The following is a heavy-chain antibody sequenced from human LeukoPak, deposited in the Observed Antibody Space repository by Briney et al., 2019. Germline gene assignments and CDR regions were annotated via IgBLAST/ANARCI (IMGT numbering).Heavy chain of an antibody. CDR2: IIAIFGTA. V-gene: IGHV1-69*05. J-gene: IGHJ4*02. CDR1: GGTFSSYA. CDR3: AREDSSGWSQFDY. D-gene: IGHD6-19*01. Sequence: GASVKVSCKASGGTFSSYAISWVRQAPGQGLEWMGRIIAIFGTANYAQKFQGRVTITTDESTSTAYMELSSLRSEDTAVYYCAREDSSGWSQFDYWGQGTLVTASS.